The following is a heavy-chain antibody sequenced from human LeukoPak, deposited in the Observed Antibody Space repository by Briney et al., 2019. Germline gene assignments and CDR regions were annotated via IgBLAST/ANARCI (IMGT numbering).Heavy chain of an antibody. D-gene: IGHD6-19*01. J-gene: IGHJ4*02. V-gene: IGHV4-34*01. Sequence: SETLSLTCAVYGGSFSGYYWSWIRQPPGKGLEWIGEINHSGSTNYNPSLKSRVTISVDTSKNQFSLKLSSVTAADTAVYYCARSFLYSSGWYPFDYWGQGTLVTVSS. CDR1: GGSFSGYY. CDR2: INHSGST. CDR3: ARSFLYSSGWYPFDY.